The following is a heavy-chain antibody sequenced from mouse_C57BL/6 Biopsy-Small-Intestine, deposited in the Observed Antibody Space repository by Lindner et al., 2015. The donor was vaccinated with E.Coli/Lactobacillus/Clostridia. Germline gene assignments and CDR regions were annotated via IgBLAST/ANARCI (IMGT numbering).Heavy chain of an antibody. V-gene: IGHV1-84*02. Sequence: SVKVSCKASGYTFTNYGVHWVRQAPGQRPEWMGWINAGNGNTKYSQGFPGRITITRDTSASTAYLELRRLTSEDTAVYYCARDSGLRGCDGSTSCLPDFWGQGTLVTVSS. J-gene: IGHJ4*01. CDR3: ARDSGLRGCDGSTSCLPDF. CDR1: GYTFTNYG. CDR2: INAGNGNT. D-gene: IGHD1-1*01.